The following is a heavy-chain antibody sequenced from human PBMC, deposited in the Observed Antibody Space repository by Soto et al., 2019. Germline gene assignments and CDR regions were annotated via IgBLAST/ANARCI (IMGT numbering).Heavy chain of an antibody. J-gene: IGHJ4*02. Sequence: GGSLRLSCAASGFTFSSYWMHWVRQAPGKGLVWVSRINSDGSSTSYADSVKGRFAISRDNAKNTLYLQMNSLRAEDTAVYYCASLGESYGDPFDYWXQGXLVXVSS. CDR2: INSDGSST. CDR1: GFTFSSYW. CDR3: ASLGESYGDPFDY. V-gene: IGHV3-74*01. D-gene: IGHD4-17*01.